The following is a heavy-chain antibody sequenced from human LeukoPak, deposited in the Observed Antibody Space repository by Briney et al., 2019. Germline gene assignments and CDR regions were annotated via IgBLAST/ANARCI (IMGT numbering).Heavy chain of an antibody. CDR3: TREIWFGELLYGFDS. D-gene: IGHD3-10*01. CDR1: GFTVSSNY. CDR2: ISRGSNFM. V-gene: IGHV3-21*01. Sequence: GGSLRLSCAASGFTVSSNYMNWVRQAPGKGLEWVSSISRGSNFMYYRDSVKGRFTISRDSDKNSLYLEMNSLRAEDTAVYYCTREIWFGELLYGFDSWGQGTRVTVSS. J-gene: IGHJ4*02.